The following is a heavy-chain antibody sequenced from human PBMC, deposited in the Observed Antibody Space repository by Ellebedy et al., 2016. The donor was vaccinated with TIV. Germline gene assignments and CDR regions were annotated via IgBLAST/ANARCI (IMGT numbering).Heavy chain of an antibody. CDR3: ARPDSEDNYMDV. Sequence: GGSLRLXXEASGFTFSDYFMHWVRQAPGKGLEWVAVIWNDGSNKDYAASVKGQFTISRDDSKNTLYLQMNSLRGEDTAVYYCARPDSEDNYMDVWGKGTAVTVSS. V-gene: IGHV3-33*01. J-gene: IGHJ6*03. CDR1: GFTFSDYF. CDR2: IWNDGSNK.